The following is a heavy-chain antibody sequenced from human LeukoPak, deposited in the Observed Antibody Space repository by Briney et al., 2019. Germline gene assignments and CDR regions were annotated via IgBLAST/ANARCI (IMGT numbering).Heavy chain of an antibody. CDR2: INSSGYMI. J-gene: IGHJ4*02. V-gene: IGHV3-11*01. CDR1: GFTFSDYY. Sequence: GGSLRLSCAASGFTFSDYYMSWLRQAPGKGLEWVSYINSSGYMIYYADSVRGRFTISRDNAKNSLYMQMNSLRAEDTAVYYCARGPAYGSGKFGPFDYWGQGTLVTVSS. CDR3: ARGPAYGSGKFGPFDY. D-gene: IGHD3-10*01.